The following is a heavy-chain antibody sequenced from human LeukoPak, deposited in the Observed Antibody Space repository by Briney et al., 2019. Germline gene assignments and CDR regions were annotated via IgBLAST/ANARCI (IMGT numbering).Heavy chain of an antibody. J-gene: IGHJ4*02. CDR2: IYPGDSDT. CDR1: GYSFTSYW. D-gene: IGHD6-13*01. V-gene: IGHV5-51*01. Sequence: GESLKISCKGFGYSFTSYWIGWVRQMPGKGLEWMGIIYPGDSDTRYGPSFQGQVTISADKSISTAYLQWSSLKASDTAMYYCATQGYSSSWYIDSWGQGTLVTVSS. CDR3: ATQGYSSSWYIDS.